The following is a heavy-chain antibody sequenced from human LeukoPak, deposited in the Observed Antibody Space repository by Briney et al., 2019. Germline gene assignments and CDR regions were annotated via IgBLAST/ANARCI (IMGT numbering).Heavy chain of an antibody. CDR1: GFTFSSYS. CDR2: ISSSSSTI. CDR3: ARLAAALDY. V-gene: IGHV3-48*01. D-gene: IGHD6-13*01. Sequence: GGSLRLSCAASGFTFSSYSMNWVRQAPGKGLEWASYISSSSSTIYYADSVKGRFTISRDNAKSSLYLQMNSLRAEDTAVYYCARLAAALDYWGQGTLVTVTS. J-gene: IGHJ4*02.